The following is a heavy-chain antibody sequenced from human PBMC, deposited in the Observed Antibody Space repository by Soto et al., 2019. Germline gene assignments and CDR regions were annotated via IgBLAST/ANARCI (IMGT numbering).Heavy chain of an antibody. D-gene: IGHD1-26*01. CDR1: GDSVSSNSAA. CDR2: TYYRSKGYN. Sequence: SQTLSLTFAISGDSVSSNSAAWNWIRQSPSRGLEWLGRTYYRSKGYNDYAVSVKSRITIHPDTSKNQFSRQRNSVTPEDRGVYSCERATLRSSGGSAAFDIWGQGTMVTVSS. V-gene: IGHV6-1*01. CDR3: ERATLRSSGGSAAFDI. J-gene: IGHJ3*02.